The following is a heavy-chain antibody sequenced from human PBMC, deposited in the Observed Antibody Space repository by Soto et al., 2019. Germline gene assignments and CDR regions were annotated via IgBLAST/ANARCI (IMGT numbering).Heavy chain of an antibody. Sequence: EVQVVESGGDLVQPGKSLRISCKVSGFTFDDYAMHWVRQVPGKGLEWVAGISWNGVSIGYGDSVKGRFTVSRDNAKNSVDLQMTSLRIEDTGTYYCAKDMGSNWRGGSGAVPYYYGMDVWGQGTTVTVSS. CDR3: AKDMGSNWRGGSGAVPYYYGMDV. V-gene: IGHV3-9*01. J-gene: IGHJ6*02. D-gene: IGHD3-10*01. CDR2: ISWNGVSI. CDR1: GFTFDDYA.